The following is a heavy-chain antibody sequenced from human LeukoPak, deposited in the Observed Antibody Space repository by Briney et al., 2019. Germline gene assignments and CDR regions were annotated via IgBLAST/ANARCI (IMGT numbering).Heavy chain of an antibody. D-gene: IGHD5-18*01. CDR2: IYYSGST. CDR1: GGSISSSSYY. J-gene: IGHJ3*02. CDR3: GGYSYGDDAFDI. Sequence: SEILSLTCTVSGGSISSSSYYWGWIRQPPGKGLEWIGSIYYSGSTYYNPSLKSRVTISVDTSKNQFSLKLSSVTAADTAVYYCGGYSYGDDAFDIWGQGTMVTVSS. V-gene: IGHV4-39*07.